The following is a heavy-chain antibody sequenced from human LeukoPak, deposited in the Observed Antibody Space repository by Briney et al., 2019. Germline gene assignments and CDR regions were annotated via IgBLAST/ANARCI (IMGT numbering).Heavy chain of an antibody. CDR2: INSDGSST. Sequence: GGSLRLSCAASGFTFSNYWMHWVRQAPGKGLVWVSRINSDGSSTNYADSVKGRFTISRDNAKNSLYLQMNSLRAEDTAVYYCARDRNTDFWSGYYTNYFDYWGQGTLVTVSS. D-gene: IGHD3-3*01. V-gene: IGHV3-74*01. CDR3: ARDRNTDFWSGYYTNYFDY. J-gene: IGHJ4*02. CDR1: GFTFSNYW.